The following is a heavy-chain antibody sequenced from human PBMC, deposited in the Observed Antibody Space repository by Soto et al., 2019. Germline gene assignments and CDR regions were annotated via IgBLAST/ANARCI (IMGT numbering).Heavy chain of an antibody. CDR1: GFPFYKCA. J-gene: IGHJ4*02. Sequence: GGSLRLSCAAYGFPFYKCAMRWVRQAPGKGLEWVSAISGGGGSTYYSDSVKGRFTISRDNSKNTLYLQMNSLRAEDAAVYYCAKGSASARPYYFDYWGQGT. D-gene: IGHD6-6*01. V-gene: IGHV3-23*01. CDR3: AKGSASARPYYFDY. CDR2: ISGGGGST.